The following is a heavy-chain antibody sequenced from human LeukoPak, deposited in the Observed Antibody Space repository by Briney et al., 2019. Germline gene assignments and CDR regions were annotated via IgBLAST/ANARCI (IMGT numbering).Heavy chain of an antibody. D-gene: IGHD4-23*01. V-gene: IGHV4-30-4*01. CDR2: IYYSGST. Sequence: SETLSLTCTVSGGSISSGDYYWSWIRQPPEKGLEWIGYIYYSGSTYYNPSLKSRVTISVDTSKNQFSLKLSSVTVADTAVYYCARDYPYLSGNSASLLDYWGQGTLVTVSS. CDR3: ARDYPYLSGNSASLLDY. J-gene: IGHJ4*02. CDR1: GGSISSGDYY.